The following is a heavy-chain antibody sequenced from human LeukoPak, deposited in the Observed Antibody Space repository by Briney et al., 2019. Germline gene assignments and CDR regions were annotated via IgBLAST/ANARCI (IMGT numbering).Heavy chain of an antibody. CDR2: ISDTSSFI. V-gene: IGHV3-21*01. J-gene: IGHJ4*02. Sequence: GGSLRLSCAASGFTFSSYSMNWARLAPGRGLEWVSSISDTSSFIYYADSVKGRFTISRDNAKNSLYLQMNSLRAEDTAVYYCARPSAGDPDYFDYWGQGTLVTVSS. D-gene: IGHD7-27*01. CDR3: ARPSAGDPDYFDY. CDR1: GFTFSSYS.